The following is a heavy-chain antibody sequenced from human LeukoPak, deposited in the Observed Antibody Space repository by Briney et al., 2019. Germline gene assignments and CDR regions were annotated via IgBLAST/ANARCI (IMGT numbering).Heavy chain of an antibody. J-gene: IGHJ3*02. Sequence: SETLSLTCTVSGGSISGYYWSWIRQPPGKGLEWIGYIYYSGSTNYNPSLQSRVTISVDTSKNQFSLKLSSVTAADTAVYSCARGGFRDAFDIWGQGTMVTVSS. D-gene: IGHD3-10*01. CDR2: IYYSGST. CDR1: GGSISGYY. V-gene: IGHV4-59*01. CDR3: ARGGFRDAFDI.